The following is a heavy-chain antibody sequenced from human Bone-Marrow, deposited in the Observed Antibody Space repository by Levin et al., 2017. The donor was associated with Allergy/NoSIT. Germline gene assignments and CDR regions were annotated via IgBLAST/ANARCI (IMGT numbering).Heavy chain of an antibody. CDR1: GGSITSSSFQ. J-gene: IGHJ4*02. CDR3: ARSTPNYYDNAGYFDS. D-gene: IGHD3-22*01. Sequence: SQTLSLTCIVSGGSITSSSFQWSWLRQSPGKGLEWIGTYYFSGSTYYNPSLKSRVTISVDLSKNQFSLNLRSVAAAESAVYCCARSTPNYYDNAGYFDSWGQGILVAVSS. V-gene: IGHV4-39*07. CDR2: YYFSGST.